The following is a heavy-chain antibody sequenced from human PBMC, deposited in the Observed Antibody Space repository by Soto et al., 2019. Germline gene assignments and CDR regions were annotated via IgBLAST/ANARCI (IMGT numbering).Heavy chain of an antibody. D-gene: IGHD3-10*02. Sequence: PGGSLRLSCVASGFTFRNYAMSWVRQAPGKGLEWVSGLSASGDNTYYADSVKGRFTISRDNSEDTLYLQMNSLRVEDTAVFYCAKGLFDDFDYWSQGTLVTVSS. CDR1: GFTFRNYA. CDR2: LSASGDNT. J-gene: IGHJ4*02. CDR3: AKGLFDDFDY. V-gene: IGHV3-23*01.